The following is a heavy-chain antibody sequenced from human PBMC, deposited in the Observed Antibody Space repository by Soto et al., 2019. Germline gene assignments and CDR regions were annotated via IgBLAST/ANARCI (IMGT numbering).Heavy chain of an antibody. D-gene: IGHD1-26*01. CDR1: GFTFSSYG. J-gene: IGHJ4*02. CDR2: ISYDGSNK. CDR3: AKEGATTHLDY. Sequence: GGSLRLSCAASGFTFSSYGMHWVRQAPGKGLEWVAVISYDGSNKYYADSVKGRFTISRDNSKNTLYLQMNSLRAEDTAVYYCAKEGATTHLDYWGQGTLVTVSS. V-gene: IGHV3-30*18.